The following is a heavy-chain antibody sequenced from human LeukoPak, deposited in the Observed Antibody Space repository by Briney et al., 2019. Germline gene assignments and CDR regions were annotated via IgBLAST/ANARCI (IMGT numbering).Heavy chain of an antibody. CDR1: GFTFSSYA. V-gene: IGHV3-23*01. D-gene: IGHD2-2*01. J-gene: IGHJ4*02. CDR3: AKNAGPYCSSTSCYFDY. Sequence: PGGSLRLSCAASGFTFSSYAMSWVRQAPGKGLEWVSAISGSGGSTYYADSVKGRFTISRDNSKNTLYLQMNSLRAEDTAVYYCAKNAGPYCSSTSCYFDYWGQGTLVIVSS. CDR2: ISGSGGST.